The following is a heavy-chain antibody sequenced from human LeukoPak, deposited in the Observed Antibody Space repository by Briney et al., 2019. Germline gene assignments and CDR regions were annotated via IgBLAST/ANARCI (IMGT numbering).Heavy chain of an antibody. J-gene: IGHJ4*02. CDR3: TRDQTPYY. V-gene: IGHV3-49*02. Sequence: WIRQAPGKGLEWVGFIRSKAYGGTTEYAASVKGRFTISRDDSKSIAYLQMNSLKTEDTAVYYCTRDQTPYYWGQGTLVTVSS. CDR2: IRSKAYGGTT.